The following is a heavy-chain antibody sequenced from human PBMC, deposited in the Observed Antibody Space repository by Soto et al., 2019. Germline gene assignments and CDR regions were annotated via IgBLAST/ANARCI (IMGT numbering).Heavy chain of an antibody. D-gene: IGHD5-18*01. CDR2: INHSGST. Sequence: TLSLTCAVYGGSFSGYYWSWIRQPPGKGLEWIGEINHSGSTNYNPSLKSRVTISVDTSKNQFSLKLSSVTAADTAVYYCARGRRGYSYGYSSQTWIWFDPWGQGTLVTVSS. J-gene: IGHJ5*02. CDR3: ARGRRGYSYGYSSQTWIWFDP. CDR1: GGSFSGYY. V-gene: IGHV4-34*01.